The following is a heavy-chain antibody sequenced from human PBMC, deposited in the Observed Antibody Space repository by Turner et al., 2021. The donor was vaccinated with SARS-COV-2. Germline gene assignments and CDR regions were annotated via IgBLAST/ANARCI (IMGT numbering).Heavy chain of an antibody. J-gene: IGHJ4*02. CDR2: FDPEDGET. D-gene: IGHD2-2*01. Sequence: QVQLVQSGAEVKKPGASVKFSCKVSGYPLTELSMHWVRQAPGKGLEWMGGFDPEDGETIYAQKFQGRVTMTEDTSTDTAYMELSSLRSEDTAVYYCLGRDIVVVLVAISEVDYWGQGTLVTVSS. CDR3: LGRDIVVVLVAISEVDY. CDR1: GYPLTELS. V-gene: IGHV1-24*01.